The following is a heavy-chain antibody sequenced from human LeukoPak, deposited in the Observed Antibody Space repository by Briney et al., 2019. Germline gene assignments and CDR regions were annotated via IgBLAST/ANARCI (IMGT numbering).Heavy chain of an antibody. CDR2: IYYSGST. V-gene: IGHV4-39*01. CDR3: ARHRIAAHAYDY. Sequence: SSETLSLTCTVSGGSISSSSYYWGWIRQPPGKGLEWIGSIYYSGSTYYNPSLKSRVTISVDTSKNQFSLKLSSVTAADTAVYYCARHRIAAHAYDYWGQGTLVTVSS. D-gene: IGHD6-13*01. J-gene: IGHJ4*02. CDR1: GGSISSSSYY.